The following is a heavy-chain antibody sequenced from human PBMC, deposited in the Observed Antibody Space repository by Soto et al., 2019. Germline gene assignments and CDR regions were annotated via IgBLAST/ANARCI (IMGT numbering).Heavy chain of an antibody. CDR2: IKQDGSEK. Sequence: EVQLVESGGGLVQPGGSLRLSCATSGFTISNFWMTWVRQAPGKGLEWVANIKQDGSEKYYVDSVKGRFTISRDNAKNSLYLQMNSLRAEDTAVYYCARAVTGTPDYRGQGTLVTVSS. V-gene: IGHV3-7*01. J-gene: IGHJ4*02. D-gene: IGHD1-7*01. CDR3: ARAVTGTPDY. CDR1: GFTISNFW.